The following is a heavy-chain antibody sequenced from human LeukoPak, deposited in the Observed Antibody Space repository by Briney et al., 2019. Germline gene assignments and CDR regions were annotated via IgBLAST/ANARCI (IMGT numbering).Heavy chain of an antibody. J-gene: IGHJ4*02. V-gene: IGHV1-2*02. CDR2: INPNSGHT. D-gene: IGHD6-13*01. CDR1: RHTFTVYY. CDR3: AGGIAAADY. Sequence: PSVTLSCKASRHTFTVYYMHWVRQAPGQGLEWMGWINPNSGHTIYAQMFQGRLTMTRDTSISTAYMAESRLRSDHAAIFYCAGGIAAADYWGEGNLVTVSP.